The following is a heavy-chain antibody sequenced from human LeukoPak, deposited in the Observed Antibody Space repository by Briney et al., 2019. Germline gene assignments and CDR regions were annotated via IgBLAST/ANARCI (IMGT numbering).Heavy chain of an antibody. CDR1: GGTFSSYA. Sequence: ASVKVSCKASGGTFSSYAISWVRQATGQGLEWMGWMDPNSGNTGYAQKFQDRVTMTRNTSISTAYMELSRLRSDDTAVYYCARVGGSSSWYRGGTYYFDYWGQGTLVTVSS. D-gene: IGHD6-13*01. J-gene: IGHJ4*02. CDR3: ARVGGSSSWYRGGTYYFDY. V-gene: IGHV1-8*02. CDR2: MDPNSGNT.